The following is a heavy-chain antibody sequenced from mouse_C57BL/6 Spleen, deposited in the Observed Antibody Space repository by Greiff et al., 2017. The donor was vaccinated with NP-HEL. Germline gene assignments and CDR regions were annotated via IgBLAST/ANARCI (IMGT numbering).Heavy chain of an antibody. V-gene: IGHV1-64*01. J-gene: IGHJ4*01. CDR1: GYTFTSYW. CDR2: IHPNSGST. D-gene: IGHD1-1*01. Sequence: VQLQQSGAELVKPGASVKLSCKASGYTFTSYWMPWVKQRPGQGLEWIGMIHPNSGSTKYNEKFKSKATLTVDKSSSTAYMQLSSLTSEDSAVYYCARDYYGSSYDAMDYWGQGTSVTVSS. CDR3: ARDYYGSSYDAMDY.